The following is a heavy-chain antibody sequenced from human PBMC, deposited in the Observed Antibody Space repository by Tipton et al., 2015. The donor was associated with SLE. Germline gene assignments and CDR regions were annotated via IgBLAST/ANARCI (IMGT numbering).Heavy chain of an antibody. CDR1: GGSVSSGSYY. V-gene: IGHV4-61*01. J-gene: IGHJ4*02. CDR2: IYYSGST. Sequence: TLSLTCTVSGGSVSSGSYYWSWIRQPPGKGLEWIGYIYYSGSTNYNPSLKSRVTISVDTSKNQFSLKLSSVTAADTAVYYCARVGSYLGFDYWGQGTLVTVSS. D-gene: IGHD1-26*01. CDR3: ARVGSYLGFDY.